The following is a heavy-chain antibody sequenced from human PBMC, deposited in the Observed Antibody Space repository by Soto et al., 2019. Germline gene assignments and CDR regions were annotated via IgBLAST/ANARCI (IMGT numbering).Heavy chain of an antibody. CDR2: INPSVGST. Sequence: ASVQVCCKSSTYPYNTNYIHWVRQAPGKGLEWVGVINPSVGSTNYAQKFQGRVTMTRDTYTTTLSMAVTSLTSEDTAGYYCVGCSASVVDHWGQGTLVTFSS. CDR3: VGCSASVVDH. J-gene: IGHJ4*02. V-gene: IGHV1-46*02. CDR1: TYPYNTNY. D-gene: IGHD6-19*01.